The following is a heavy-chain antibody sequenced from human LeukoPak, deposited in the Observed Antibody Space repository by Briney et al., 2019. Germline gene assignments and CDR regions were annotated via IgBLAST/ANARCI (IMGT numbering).Heavy chain of an antibody. J-gene: IGHJ4*02. D-gene: IGHD5-24*01. V-gene: IGHV5-51*01. CDR1: GYNFATYW. CDR3: ARHGRRDTYNSFDY. CDR2: INPGDSDS. Sequence: GESLKISCKGSGYNFATYWIGWVRQMPGKGLEWMGIINPGDSDSRYSPSFQGQVTISADKSITTAYLQWSNLKASDTAMYYCARHGRRDTYNSFDYWAREPWSSSPQ.